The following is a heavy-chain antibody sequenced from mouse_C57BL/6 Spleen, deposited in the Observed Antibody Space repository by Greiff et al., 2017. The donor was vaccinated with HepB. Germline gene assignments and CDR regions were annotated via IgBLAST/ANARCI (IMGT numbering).Heavy chain of an antibody. CDR3: ALDSSGYPYYFDY. Sequence: VQLQQPGAELVKPGASVKLSCKASGYTFTSYWMHWVKQRPGRGLEWIGRIDPNSGGTKYNEKFKSKATLTVDKPSSTAYMQLSSLTSEDSAVYYCALDSSGYPYYFDYWGQGTTLTVSS. V-gene: IGHV1-72*01. CDR2: IDPNSGGT. D-gene: IGHD3-2*02. CDR1: GYTFTSYW. J-gene: IGHJ2*01.